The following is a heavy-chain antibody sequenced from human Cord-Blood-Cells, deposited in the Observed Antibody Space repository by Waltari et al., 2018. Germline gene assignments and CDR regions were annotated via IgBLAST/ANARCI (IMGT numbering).Heavy chain of an antibody. Sequence: QVTLRESGPALVKPTQTLTLTCTFSGFSLSTSGMCVSWIRQPPGKALEWLALIDWDDDKYYHPALKTRLTISKDTSKNQVVLTMTNMDPVDTATYYCARIRVVKGYDSSGYYYYYYYYGMDVWGQGTTVTVSS. CDR2: IDWDDDK. D-gene: IGHD3-22*01. CDR1: GFSLSTSGMC. J-gene: IGHJ6*02. CDR3: ARIRVVKGYDSSGYYYYYYYYGMDV. V-gene: IGHV2-70*01.